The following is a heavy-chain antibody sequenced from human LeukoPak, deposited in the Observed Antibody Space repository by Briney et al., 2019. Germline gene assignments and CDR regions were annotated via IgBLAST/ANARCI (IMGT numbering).Heavy chain of an antibody. D-gene: IGHD3-10*01. Sequence: GGSLRLSCVGSGFTFSSYAMHWVRQAPGEGLEWVAVISYDGSNKYYADSVKGRFTISRDNSKNTLYLQMNSLRAEDTAVYYCARDDRGLGDAFDIWGQGTMVTVSS. CDR3: ARDDRGLGDAFDI. J-gene: IGHJ3*02. V-gene: IGHV3-30-3*01. CDR2: ISYDGSNK. CDR1: GFTFSSYA.